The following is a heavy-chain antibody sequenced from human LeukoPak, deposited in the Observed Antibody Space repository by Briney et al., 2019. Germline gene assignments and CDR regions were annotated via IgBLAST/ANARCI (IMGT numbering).Heavy chain of an antibody. J-gene: IGHJ4*02. CDR3: AKDPRAYYYGSGNPTGPDY. CDR1: GFTLSDYY. CDR2: ISYDGSNK. Sequence: GGSLRLSCAASGFTLSDYYMSWIRQAPGKGLEWVAVISYDGSNKYYADSVKGRFTISRDNSKNTLYLQMNSLRAEDTAVYYCAKDPRAYYYGSGNPTGPDYWGQGTLVTVSS. D-gene: IGHD3-10*01. V-gene: IGHV3-30*18.